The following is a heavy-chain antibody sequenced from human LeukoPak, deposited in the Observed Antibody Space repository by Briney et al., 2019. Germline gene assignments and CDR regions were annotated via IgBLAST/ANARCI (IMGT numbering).Heavy chain of an antibody. CDR1: GVSISIYY. CDR2: INYSGST. J-gene: IGHJ3*02. V-gene: IGHV4-59*01. Sequence: SETLSLTCTVSGVSISIYYWSWIRQPPGKGLEWIGYINYSGSTNYNPSLKSRVTISVDTPKNQFSLKLSSVTAADTAVYYCARLAAGRFSPGRFDIWGQGTMVTVSS. CDR3: ARLAAGRFSPGRFDI. D-gene: IGHD3-3*01.